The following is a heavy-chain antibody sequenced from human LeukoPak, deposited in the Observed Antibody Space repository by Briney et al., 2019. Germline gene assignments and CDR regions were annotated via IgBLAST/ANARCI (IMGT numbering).Heavy chain of an antibody. D-gene: IGHD3-22*01. J-gene: IGHJ5*02. CDR2: IYYSGST. Sequence: SETLSLTCTVSGGSISSSSYYWGWIRQPPGKGLERIGSIYYSGSTYSNPSLKSRVTISVDTSKTQFTLKLSSVTAADTAVYYCARSWQRSGYLNWFDPWGQGTLVTVSS. CDR1: GGSISSSSYY. CDR3: ARSWQRSGYLNWFDP. V-gene: IGHV4-39*01.